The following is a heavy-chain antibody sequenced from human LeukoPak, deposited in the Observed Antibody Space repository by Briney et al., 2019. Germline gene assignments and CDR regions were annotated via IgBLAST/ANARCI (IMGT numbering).Heavy chain of an antibody. D-gene: IGHD2-15*01. V-gene: IGHV3-23*01. J-gene: IGHJ6*03. CDR2: ISGSGGST. CDR3: AKGQGYCSGGSCPSYYYYMDV. CDR1: GFTFSSYA. Sequence: GGSLRLSCAASGFTFSSYAMSWVRQAPGKGLEWVSAISGSGGSTYYADSVKGRFTISRDNSENTLYPQMNSLRAEDTAVYYCAKGQGYCSGGSCPSYYYYMDVWGKGTTVTVSS.